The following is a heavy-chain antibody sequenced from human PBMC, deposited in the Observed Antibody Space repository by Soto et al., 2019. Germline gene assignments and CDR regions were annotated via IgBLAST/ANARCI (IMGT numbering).Heavy chain of an antibody. J-gene: IGHJ4*02. CDR1: GFTFSSYA. D-gene: IGHD1-26*01. CDR2: ISYDGSNK. Sequence: QVQLVESGGGVVQPGRSLRLSCAASGFTFSSYAMHWVRQAPGKGLEWVAVISYDGSNKYYADSVKGRFTISRDNSKNTLYLQMNSLRAEDTAVYYCARDRFSGEGATTADYWGQGTLVTVSS. V-gene: IGHV3-30-3*01. CDR3: ARDRFSGEGATTADY.